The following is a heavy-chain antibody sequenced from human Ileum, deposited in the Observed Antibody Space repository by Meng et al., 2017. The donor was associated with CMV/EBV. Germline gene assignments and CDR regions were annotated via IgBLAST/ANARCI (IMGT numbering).Heavy chain of an antibody. J-gene: IGHJ6*02. V-gene: IGHV3-23*01. Sequence: GESLKISCAASGFIFSSYVMSWVRQAPGRGLEWVSVITGSGSDTYHADSVKGRFTISRDNSKNTLYLQMNSLRAEDTAVYYCARTDFWSGYRKAYGMDVWGQGTMVTVSS. D-gene: IGHD3-3*01. CDR2: ITGSGSDT. CDR3: ARTDFWSGYRKAYGMDV. CDR1: GFIFSSYV.